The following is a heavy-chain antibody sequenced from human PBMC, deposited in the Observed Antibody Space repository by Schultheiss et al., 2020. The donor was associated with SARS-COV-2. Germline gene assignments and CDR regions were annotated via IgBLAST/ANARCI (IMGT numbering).Heavy chain of an antibody. CDR1: GGSISSYY. Sequence: ETLSLTCTVSGGSISSYYWSWIRQPPGKGLEWIGYIYYSGSTNYNPSLKSRVTISVDTSKNQFSLKLSSVTAADTAVYYCARDPSDIVVVPAAYNWFDPWGQGTLVTVSS. CDR3: ARDPSDIVVVPAAYNWFDP. CDR2: IYYSGST. V-gene: IGHV4-59*12. D-gene: IGHD2-2*01. J-gene: IGHJ5*02.